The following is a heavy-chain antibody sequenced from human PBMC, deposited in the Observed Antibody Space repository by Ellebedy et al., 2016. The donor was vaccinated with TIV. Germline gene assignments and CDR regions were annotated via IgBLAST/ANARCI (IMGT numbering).Heavy chain of an antibody. Sequence: GGSLRLXXVASGFTVTNDYMTWVRQAPGKGLEWVSVIDSGDSSYYADSVKGRFTISRDSPKNTLYLQMNSLRGEDTAVYYCATRHYGGFDCWGRGTMVTVSS. CDR1: GFTVTNDY. D-gene: IGHD3-9*01. CDR2: IDSGDSS. J-gene: IGHJ3*01. CDR3: ATRHYGGFDC. V-gene: IGHV3-53*01.